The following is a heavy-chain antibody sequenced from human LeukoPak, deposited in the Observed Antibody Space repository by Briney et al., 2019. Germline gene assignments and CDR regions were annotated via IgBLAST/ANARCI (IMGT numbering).Heavy chain of an antibody. CDR2: IYTSGST. Sequence: SETLPLTCTVSGNSISSGDYYWSWIRQPAGKGLEWIGHIYTSGSTNYNPSLKSRVTISVDTSKNQFSLKLSSVTAADTAVYYCARVPDYYYYYYMDVWGKGTTVTISS. CDR1: GNSISSGDYY. V-gene: IGHV4-61*09. CDR3: ARVPDYYYYYYMDV. J-gene: IGHJ6*03.